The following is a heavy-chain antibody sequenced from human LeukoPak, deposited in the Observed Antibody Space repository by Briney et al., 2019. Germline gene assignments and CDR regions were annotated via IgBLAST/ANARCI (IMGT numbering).Heavy chain of an antibody. CDR1: GGTFSSYA. J-gene: IGHJ6*03. CDR2: IIPIFGTA. CDR3: ARGAVVVAATLSFYYYYYMDV. Sequence: GASVKVSCKASGGTFSSYAISWVRQAPGQGLEWMGGIIPIFGTANYAQKFQGRVTMTRNTSISTAYMELSSLRSEDTAVYYCARGAVVVAATLSFYYYYYMDVWGKGTTVTISS. D-gene: IGHD2-15*01. V-gene: IGHV1-69*05.